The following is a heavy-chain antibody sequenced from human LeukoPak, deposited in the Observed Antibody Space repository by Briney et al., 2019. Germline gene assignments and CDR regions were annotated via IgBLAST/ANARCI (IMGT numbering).Heavy chain of an antibody. CDR2: TYYKSAWYN. CDR1: GDSVSRDSIA. Sequence: SQTLSLTCAISGDSVSRDSIAWNWIRQSPSRGLEWLGRTYYKSAWYNDYAVSVKGRIIINPDTSKNQFSLQLNSVTPEDTAVYYCARGTVWPQFDYWGQGTLVTVSS. V-gene: IGHV6-1*01. D-gene: IGHD5/OR15-5a*01. CDR3: ARGTVWPQFDY. J-gene: IGHJ4*02.